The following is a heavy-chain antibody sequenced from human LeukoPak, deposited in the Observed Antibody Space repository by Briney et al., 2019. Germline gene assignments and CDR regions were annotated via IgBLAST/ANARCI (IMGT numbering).Heavy chain of an antibody. V-gene: IGHV4-39*07. J-gene: IGHJ4*02. CDR3: ARAPDRTYYDFWNGVDY. CDR2: IYYSGST. Sequence: SETLSLTCTVSGGSISSSSYYWGWIRQPPGKGLEWIGSIYYSGSTYYNPSLKSRVTISVDKSKNQFSLKLSSVTAADTAVYYCARAPDRTYYDFWNGVDYWGQGTLVTVSS. CDR1: GGSISSSSYY. D-gene: IGHD3-3*01.